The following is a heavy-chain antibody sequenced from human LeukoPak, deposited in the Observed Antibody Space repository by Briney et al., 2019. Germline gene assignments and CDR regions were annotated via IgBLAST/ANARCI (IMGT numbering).Heavy chain of an antibody. J-gene: IGHJ4*02. CDR3: AREYSSGWYVPGDY. V-gene: IGHV1-3*01. CDR2: INAGNGNT. Sequence: ASVKVSCKASGYTFTSYAMHWVRQAPGQRLEWMRWINAGNGNTKYSQKFQGRVTITRDTSASTAYMELSSLRSEDTAVYYCAREYSSGWYVPGDYWGQGTLVTVSS. D-gene: IGHD6-19*01. CDR1: GYTFTSYA.